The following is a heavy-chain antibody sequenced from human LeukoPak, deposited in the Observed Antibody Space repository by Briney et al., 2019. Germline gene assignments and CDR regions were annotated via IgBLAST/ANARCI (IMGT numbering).Heavy chain of an antibody. V-gene: IGHV1-69*10. CDR1: GGTFTRDT. J-gene: IGHJ6*04. CDR2: INPMMGIT. CDR3: ARVELRYFDWSLGMDV. D-gene: IGHD3-9*01. Sequence: SVKVSCKASGGTFTRDTTSRVRATPGQGLEWMWEINPMMGITNYAQKFQGRVTITADKSTSTAYMALSSLSSEDTAVYYCARVELRYFDWSLGMDVWGKGTTVTVSS.